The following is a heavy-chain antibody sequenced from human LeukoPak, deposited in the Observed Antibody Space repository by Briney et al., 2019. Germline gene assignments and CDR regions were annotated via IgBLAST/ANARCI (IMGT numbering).Heavy chain of an antibody. V-gene: IGHV3-7*01. D-gene: IGHD3-10*01. CDR2: INDDESEK. Sequence: GGSLRLSCVGYGFTFDYWMSWVRQAPGKGLEWVANINDDESEKYYVDSVKGRFTVSRDNARSSLFLQMNNLNAEDTAIYFCARVSTRSGTTYYFDYWGQGTLVTVSS. CDR3: ARVSTRSGTTYYFDY. CDR1: GFTFDYW. J-gene: IGHJ4*02.